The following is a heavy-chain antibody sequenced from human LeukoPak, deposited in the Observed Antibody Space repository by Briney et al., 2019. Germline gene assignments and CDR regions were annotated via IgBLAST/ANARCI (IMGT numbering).Heavy chain of an antibody. CDR1: GGSVSSSSYY. CDR3: GSGSGSYYEYDS. D-gene: IGHD1-26*01. J-gene: IGHJ4*02. CDR2: PSYSGVT. V-gene: IGHV4-39*07. Sequence: SETLSLTCTVSGGSVSSSSYYWGWIRQPPGKGLEWIGSPSYSGVTYYNPSLKSRVTISVDTSKNQFSLKLTSVTAADTAVFYCGSGSGSYYEYDSWGQGTLVTVSS.